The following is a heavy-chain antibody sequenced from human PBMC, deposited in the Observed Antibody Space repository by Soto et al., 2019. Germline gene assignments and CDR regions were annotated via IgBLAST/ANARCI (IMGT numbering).Heavy chain of an antibody. CDR2: ISAYNGNT. D-gene: IGHD3-10*01. J-gene: IGHJ5*02. CDR1: GYTFTSYG. V-gene: IGHV1-18*01. Sequence: GASVKVSCKASGYTFTSYGISWVRQAPGQGLAWMGWISAYNGNTNYAQKLQGRVTMTTDTSTSTAYMELRSLRSDDTAVYYCAREEPVWFGELFPNWFDPWGQGTLVTVSS. CDR3: AREEPVWFGELFPNWFDP.